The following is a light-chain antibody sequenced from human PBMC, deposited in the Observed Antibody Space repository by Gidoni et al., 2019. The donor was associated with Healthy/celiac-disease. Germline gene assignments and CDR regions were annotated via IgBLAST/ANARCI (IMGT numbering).Light chain of an antibody. J-gene: IGKJ4*01. CDR2: AAS. V-gene: IGKV1-39*01. Sequence: DIQMTQSPSSLSASVGDRVTITCRASQSISSHLHWYQQKPGKAPKLLTYAASSLQSGVPSRFSGSGSGTDFTLTISSLQPEDFATYYCQQSYSTPHTFGGGTKVEIK. CDR3: QQSYSTPHT. CDR1: QSISSH.